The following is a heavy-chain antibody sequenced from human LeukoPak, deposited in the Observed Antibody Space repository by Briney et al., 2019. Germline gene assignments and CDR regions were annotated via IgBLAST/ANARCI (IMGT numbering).Heavy chain of an antibody. J-gene: IGHJ4*02. D-gene: IGHD3-22*01. CDR2: VIAIFGRV. CDR3: ARGELGDSSGFSFFDY. CDR1: RGTFSSYG. Sequence: ASVKVSCKASRGTFSSYGISWVRQARGQGLEWMGGVIAIFGRVKYGQKFQGRATITTDESTSTAYMELSSLTSEDTGVYYCARGELGDSSGFSFFDYWGQGTLVTVSS. V-gene: IGHV1-69*05.